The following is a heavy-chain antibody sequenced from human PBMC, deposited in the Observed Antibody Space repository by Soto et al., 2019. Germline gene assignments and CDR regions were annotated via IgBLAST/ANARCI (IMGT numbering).Heavy chain of an antibody. CDR3: ARVHYYGSGSYQPYPYFDY. Sequence: LSLTCAVSGYSISSGYYWGWIRQPPGKGLEWIGSIYHSGSTYYNPSLKSRVTISVDTSKNQFSLKLSSVTAADTAVYYRARVHYYGSGSYQPYPYFDYWGQGTLVTVSS. J-gene: IGHJ4*02. D-gene: IGHD3-10*01. V-gene: IGHV4-38-2*01. CDR1: GYSISSGYY. CDR2: IYHSGST.